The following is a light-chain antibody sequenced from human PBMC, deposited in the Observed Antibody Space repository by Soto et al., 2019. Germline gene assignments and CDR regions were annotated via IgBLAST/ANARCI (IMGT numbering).Light chain of an antibody. CDR1: QSVTSNY. V-gene: IGKV3-20*01. CDR2: AAS. CDR3: QHYGSSVPLT. Sequence: EVVLTQSPGTVSLSPGERATLSCRASQSVTSNYLAWYQQKPGQAPRLLIYAASSRATGIPERFSGSWSGTDFTLSISRVESEDCAEDYWQHYGSSVPLTFGQGTKVDI. J-gene: IGKJ1*01.